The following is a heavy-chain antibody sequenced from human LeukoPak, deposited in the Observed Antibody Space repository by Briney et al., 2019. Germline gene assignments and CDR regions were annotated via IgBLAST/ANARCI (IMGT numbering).Heavy chain of an antibody. Sequence: SGGSLRLSCAASGFTFSSYSMNWVRQAPGKGLEWVSSISSSSYIYYADSVKGRFTISRDNAKNSLYLQMNSLRAEDTAVYYCARDQRGTAIPREDYWGQGTLVTVSS. D-gene: IGHD5-18*01. CDR2: ISSSSYI. CDR1: GFTFSSYS. V-gene: IGHV3-21*01. CDR3: ARDQRGTAIPREDY. J-gene: IGHJ4*02.